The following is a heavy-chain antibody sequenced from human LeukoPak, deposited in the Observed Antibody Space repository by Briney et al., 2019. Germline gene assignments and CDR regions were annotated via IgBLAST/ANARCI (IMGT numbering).Heavy chain of an antibody. J-gene: IGHJ4*02. Sequence: GRSLRLSCAASEFTFSSYGMHWVRQATGGGLVWVAFISYDGSNKYYADSVKGRFTISRDNSKNTLYLQMNSLRAEDTAVYYCAKDRLGALDYSDGGGYYRLDYWGQGALVTVSS. V-gene: IGHV3-30*18. CDR2: ISYDGSNK. CDR1: EFTFSSYG. CDR3: AKDRLGALDYSDGGGYYRLDY. D-gene: IGHD3-22*01.